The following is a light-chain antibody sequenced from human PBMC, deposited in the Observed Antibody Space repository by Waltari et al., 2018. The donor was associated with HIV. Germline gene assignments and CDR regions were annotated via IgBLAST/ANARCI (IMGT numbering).Light chain of an antibody. CDR1: SSNTGVNS. J-gene: IGLJ2*01. Sequence: QSVLAQPPSASGTPGQRVTNSCSGSSSNTGVNSVYWYQQIPGTTPKLLIAMDKQWPSGVPDRFSGAKSGTSASRAISGLRSEDEAIYFCATWDDRLSGVLFGGGTKLTVL. CDR3: ATWDDRLSGVL. V-gene: IGLV1-47*01. CDR2: MDK.